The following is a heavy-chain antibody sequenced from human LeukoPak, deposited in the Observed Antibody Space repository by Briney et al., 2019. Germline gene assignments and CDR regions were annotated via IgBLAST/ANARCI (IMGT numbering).Heavy chain of an antibody. Sequence: SSETLSLTCTVSGDSLSSGPYSWSWIRQPPGKGLEYIGYVSYTGNTYYNPSLKSRVAISVDTSRNHFSLMLRSLTAADTAMYFCARQLGIGGYFDSWGQGKLVIVSA. V-gene: IGHV4-30-4*07. J-gene: IGHJ4*02. CDR3: ARQLGIGGYFDS. CDR1: GDSLSSGPYS. D-gene: IGHD7-27*01. CDR2: VSYTGNT.